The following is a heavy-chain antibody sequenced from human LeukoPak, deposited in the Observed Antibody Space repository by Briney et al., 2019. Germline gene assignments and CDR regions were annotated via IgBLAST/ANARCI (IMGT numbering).Heavy chain of an antibody. D-gene: IGHD4-17*01. CDR1: GFTFSNAW. V-gene: IGHV3-15*01. J-gene: IGHJ4*02. Sequence: GGSLRLSCAASGFTFSNAWMSWVRQAPGKGLEWVGRIKSKTDGGTTDYAAPVKGRFTISRDDSKNTLYLQMNSLKTEDTAVYYCTTDLSPPDYGDHTPVDYWGQGTLVTVSS. CDR2: IKSKTDGGTT. CDR3: TTDLSPPDYGDHTPVDY.